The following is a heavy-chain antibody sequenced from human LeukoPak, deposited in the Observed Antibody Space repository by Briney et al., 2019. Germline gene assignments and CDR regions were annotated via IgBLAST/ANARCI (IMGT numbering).Heavy chain of an antibody. J-gene: IGHJ6*02. D-gene: IGHD3-10*01. CDR1: GFTFSTYW. Sequence: PGGSLRLSCSASGFTFSTYWMSWVRQAPGKGLEWVSSISSSSSYIYYADSVKGRFTISREDSKNTLYLQMNILRAEDTAIYYCARVSGNIQIWPQPFGDGMDVWGQGTTVTVSS. V-gene: IGHV3-21*04. CDR2: ISSSSSYI. CDR3: ARVSGNIQIWPQPFGDGMDV.